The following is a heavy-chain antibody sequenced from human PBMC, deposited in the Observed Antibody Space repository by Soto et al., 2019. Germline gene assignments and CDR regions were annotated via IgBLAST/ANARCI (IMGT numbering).Heavy chain of an antibody. CDR3: ARDSGGSGTLFFDF. J-gene: IGHJ4*02. V-gene: IGHV4-59*01. Sequence: SETLSLTCTVTGDSISTDYWSWIRQSPGKGLEWIGYIYYSGSTNYNPSLNSRVTISVDTSKNQFSLKMSSVSASDTAVYYCARDSGGSGTLFFDFWGQGALVTVSS. CDR2: IYYSGST. CDR1: GDSISTDY. D-gene: IGHD3-10*01.